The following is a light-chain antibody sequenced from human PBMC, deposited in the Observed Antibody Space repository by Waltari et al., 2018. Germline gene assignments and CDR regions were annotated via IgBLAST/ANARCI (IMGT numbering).Light chain of an antibody. Sequence: QSVLTQPPSTSGTPGQRVTISCSGSTSNIGHHFVYWYQQLPGTAPKLLIYRNNQRPSGVPDRFSGSKSGTSAFLAINGLRSEDEADYYCAAWDDKMSGPWVFGGGTKLTVL. J-gene: IGLJ3*02. CDR1: TSNIGHHF. CDR2: RNN. V-gene: IGLV1-47*01. CDR3: AAWDDKMSGPWV.